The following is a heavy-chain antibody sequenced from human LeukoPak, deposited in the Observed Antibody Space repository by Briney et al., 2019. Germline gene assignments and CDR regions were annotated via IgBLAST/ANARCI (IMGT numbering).Heavy chain of an antibody. D-gene: IGHD3-22*01. V-gene: IGHV4-31*03. Sequence: PSETLSLTCTVSGGSLSSGGYYWSWIRQHPGKGLEWIEYIYYSGSTYYNPSLKSRVTISVDTSKNQFSLKLSSVTAADTAVYYCARVVRYYDSSGYSKGYFDYWGQGTLVTVSS. CDR2: IYYSGST. J-gene: IGHJ4*02. CDR3: ARVVRYYDSSGYSKGYFDY. CDR1: GGSLSSGGYY.